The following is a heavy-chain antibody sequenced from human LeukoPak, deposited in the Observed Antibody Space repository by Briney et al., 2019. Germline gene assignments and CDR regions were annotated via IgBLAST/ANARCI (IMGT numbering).Heavy chain of an antibody. D-gene: IGHD4-23*01. Sequence: ASVKVSCKASGGTFSSYAISWVRQAPGQGLEWMGGIIPIFGTANYAQKFQGRVTITADESTSTAYMELSSLRSEDTAVYYCASANYGGNPEDIWGQGTMVTVSS. V-gene: IGHV1-69*01. CDR3: ASANYGGNPEDI. CDR1: GGTFSSYA. CDR2: IIPIFGTA. J-gene: IGHJ3*02.